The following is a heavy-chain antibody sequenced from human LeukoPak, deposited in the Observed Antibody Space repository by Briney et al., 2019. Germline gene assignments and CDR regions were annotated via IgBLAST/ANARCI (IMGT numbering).Heavy chain of an antibody. V-gene: IGHV4-34*01. J-gene: IGHJ4*02. Sequence: SETLSLTCAVYGGSFSGYYWSWIRQPPGKGLEWIGEINHSGSTNYTPSLKSRVTISVDTSKNQFSLKLSSVTAADTAVYYCARGTGIAARYHSSYQYWGQGTLVTVSS. D-gene: IGHD6-6*01. CDR3: ARGTGIAARYHSSYQY. CDR2: INHSGST. CDR1: GGSFSGYY.